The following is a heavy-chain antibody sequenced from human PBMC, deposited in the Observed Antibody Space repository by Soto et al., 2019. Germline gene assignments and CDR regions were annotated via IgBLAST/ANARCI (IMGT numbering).Heavy chain of an antibody. CDR3: AAGGSWARLDN. J-gene: IGHJ4*02. CDR1: GGILNNYA. Sequence: QVQLVQSGAEVKKPGSSLKVSCTASGGILNNYAISWLRQAPGQGLEWMGGIITAFGPAIYAQKFQGRVSITADESTQAAHMDLSSLRSEDPAVYYCAAGGSWARLDNWGQGTLVTVSS. CDR2: IITAFGPA. D-gene: IGHD6-13*01. V-gene: IGHV1-69*01.